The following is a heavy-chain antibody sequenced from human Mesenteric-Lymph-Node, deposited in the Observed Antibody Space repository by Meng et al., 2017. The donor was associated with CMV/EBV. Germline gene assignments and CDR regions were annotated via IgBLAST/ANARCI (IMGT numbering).Heavy chain of an antibody. J-gene: IGHJ3*02. Sequence: GESLKISCVGSKLIFSSYSMNWVRQAPGKGLEWVSYISSSGSTIYYADSVKGRFTISRDNAKNSLYLQMNSLRAEDTVVYYCAREDIRAFDIWGQGTMVTVSS. CDR3: AREDIRAFDI. CDR2: ISSSGSTI. V-gene: IGHV3-48*04. CDR1: KLIFSSYS. D-gene: IGHD3-3*02.